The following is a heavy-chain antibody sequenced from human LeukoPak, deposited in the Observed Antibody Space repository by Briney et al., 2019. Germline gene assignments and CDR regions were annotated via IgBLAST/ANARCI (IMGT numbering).Heavy chain of an antibody. J-gene: IGHJ6*02. CDR3: ARSMVRGVINYYYGMDV. V-gene: IGHV3-21*01. D-gene: IGHD3-10*01. CDR1: GFTFSSYS. Sequence: GGSLRLSCAASGFTFSSYSMNWVRQAPGKGLEWVSSISSSSSYIYYADSVRGRFTISRDNAKNSLYLQMNSLRAEDTAVYYCARSMVRGVINYYYGMDVWGQGTTVTVSS. CDR2: ISSSSSYI.